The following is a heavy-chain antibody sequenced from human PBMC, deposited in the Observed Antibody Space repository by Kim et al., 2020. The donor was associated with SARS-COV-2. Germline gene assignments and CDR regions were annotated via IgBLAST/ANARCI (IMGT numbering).Heavy chain of an antibody. CDR1: GYSFTSYW. CDR2: IYPGDSDT. Sequence: GESLKISCKGSGYSFTSYWIGWVRQMPGKGLEWMGSIYPGDSDTRYSPAFQGQVTISADKSISTAYLQWSSLKASDTAMYYCSTNSGGDTAMVIDYFDYWGQGTLVTVSS. J-gene: IGHJ4*02. V-gene: IGHV5-51*01. CDR3: STNSGGDTAMVIDYFDY. D-gene: IGHD5-18*01.